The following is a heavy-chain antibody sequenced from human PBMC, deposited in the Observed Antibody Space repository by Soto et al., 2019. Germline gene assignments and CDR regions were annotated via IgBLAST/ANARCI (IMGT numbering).Heavy chain of an antibody. CDR1: GGTFSSYA. V-gene: IGHV1-69*11. CDR2: ILPFLGST. D-gene: IGHD5-18*01. CDR3: ARDVTAMEALYYYDT. J-gene: IGHJ4*02. Sequence: GASVEVSCKASGGTFSSYAISWVRQAPGQGLEWMGSILPFLGSTNYAKKFQGRVTITADQSTSTMELSSLRSEDTAVYFCARDVTAMEALYYYDTWGQGSLVTVSS.